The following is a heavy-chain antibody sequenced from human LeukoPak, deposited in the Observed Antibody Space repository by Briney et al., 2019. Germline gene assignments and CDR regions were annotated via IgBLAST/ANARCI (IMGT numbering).Heavy chain of an antibody. V-gene: IGHV4-39*01. CDR3: ARLAPYYYDSSGYP. CDR1: GGSISSSSYY. D-gene: IGHD3-22*01. CDR2: IYYSGST. J-gene: IGHJ5*02. Sequence: PSETLSLTCTVSGGSISSSSYYWGWIRQPPGKGLEWIGSIYYSGSTYYNPSLKSRVTISVDTSKNQFSLKLSSVTAADMAVYYCARLAPYYYDSSGYPWGQGTLVTVSS.